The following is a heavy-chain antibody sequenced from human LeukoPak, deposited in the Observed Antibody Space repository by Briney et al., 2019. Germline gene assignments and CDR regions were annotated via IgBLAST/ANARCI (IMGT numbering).Heavy chain of an antibody. CDR2: ISGSGGST. D-gene: IGHD6-13*01. CDR3: ARDDSWGSRWTG. Sequence: PGGSLRLSCAASGFTFSSYAMSWVRQAPGKGLEWVSAISGSGGSTYYADSVKGRFTISRDNSKNTLYLQMNSLRAEDTAVYYCARDDSWGSRWTGWGQGTLVTVSS. V-gene: IGHV3-23*01. J-gene: IGHJ4*02. CDR1: GFTFSSYA.